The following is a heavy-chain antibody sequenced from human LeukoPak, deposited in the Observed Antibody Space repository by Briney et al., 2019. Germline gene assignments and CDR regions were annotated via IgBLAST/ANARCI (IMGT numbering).Heavy chain of an antibody. J-gene: IGHJ6*03. V-gene: IGHV4-34*01. CDR2: INHSGST. D-gene: IGHD6-13*01. Sequence: PSETLSLTCAVYGGSFSGYYWSWIRQPPGKGLEWIGEINHSGSTNYNPSLKSRVTISVDTSKNQFSLKLSSVTAADTAVYYCARVKYSSSSYYYYMDVWGKGTTVTVSS. CDR1: GGSFSGYY. CDR3: ARVKYSSSSYYYYMDV.